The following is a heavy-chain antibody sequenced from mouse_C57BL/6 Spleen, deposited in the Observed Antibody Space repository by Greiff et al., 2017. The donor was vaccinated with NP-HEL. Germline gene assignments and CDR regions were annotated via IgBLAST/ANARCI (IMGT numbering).Heavy chain of an antibody. CDR1: GYAFSSSW. CDR2: IYPGDGDT. CDR3: ARWDYDYSFAY. D-gene: IGHD2-4*01. Sequence: VKLMESGPELVKPGASVKISCKASGYAFSSSWMNWVKQRPGKGLEWIGRIYPGDGDTNYNGKFKGKATLTADKSSSTAYMQLSSLTSSSTVYFCARWDYDYSFAYWGQGTLVTVSA. V-gene: IGHV1-82*01. J-gene: IGHJ3*01.